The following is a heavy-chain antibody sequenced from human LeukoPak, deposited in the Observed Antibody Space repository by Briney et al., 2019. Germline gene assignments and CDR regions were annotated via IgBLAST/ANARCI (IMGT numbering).Heavy chain of an antibody. D-gene: IGHD1-26*01. J-gene: IGHJ4*02. Sequence: GGSLRLSCAASGFTFSSYSMNWVRQAPGKGLEWVSSISSSSSYIYYADSVKGRFTISRDNAKNSLYLQMNNLRGEDTAVYYCARDKIVGATHFDYWGQGTLVTVSS. V-gene: IGHV3-21*01. CDR3: ARDKIVGATHFDY. CDR2: ISSSSSYI. CDR1: GFTFSSYS.